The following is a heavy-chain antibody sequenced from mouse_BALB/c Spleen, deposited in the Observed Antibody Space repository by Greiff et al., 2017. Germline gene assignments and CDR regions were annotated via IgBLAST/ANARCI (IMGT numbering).Heavy chain of an antibody. V-gene: IGHV10-1*02. CDR3: VRSVLYFGY. CDR1: GFTFNPYA. J-gene: IGHJ2*01. CDR2: VRSKSNNYST. Sequence: GGGLVQPKGSLKLSCAASGFTFNPYAMNWVRQAPGKGVEGVARVRSKSNNYSTYDADSVKDRFTIYRDDSQSMHYLQMNNLKTEDTAMYYCVRSVLYFGYWGQGTTVTVSA.